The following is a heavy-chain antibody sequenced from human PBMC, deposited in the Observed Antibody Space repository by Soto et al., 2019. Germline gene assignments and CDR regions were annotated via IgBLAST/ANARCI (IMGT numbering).Heavy chain of an antibody. Sequence: DVQLVESGGGLIQPGGSLRLSCAASGFSVSSNYMSWVRQAPGKGLEWVSFIYSGGSTYYADSVKGRFTISRDNSKNTLYLQMTSLRAEDTAVYYCARGIVGASRDYFDYWGQGTLVTVSS. J-gene: IGHJ4*02. D-gene: IGHD1-26*01. CDR3: ARGIVGASRDYFDY. CDR1: GFSVSSNY. CDR2: IYSGGST. V-gene: IGHV3-53*01.